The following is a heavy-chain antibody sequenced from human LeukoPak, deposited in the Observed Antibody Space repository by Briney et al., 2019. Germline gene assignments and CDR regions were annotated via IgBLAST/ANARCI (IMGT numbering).Heavy chain of an antibody. V-gene: IGHV1-18*01. CDR1: GYTFTSYG. CDR2: ISAYNGNT. Sequence: GASVKVSCKASGYTFTSYGISWVRQAPGQGREGMGWISAYNGNTNYAQKLQGRGTMTTDTSTSTAYMELRSLRSDDTAVYYCARVRYDWEVRYEAPGEHWGQGTLVTVSS. CDR3: ARVRYDWEVRYEAPGEH. J-gene: IGHJ1*01. D-gene: IGHD1-26*01.